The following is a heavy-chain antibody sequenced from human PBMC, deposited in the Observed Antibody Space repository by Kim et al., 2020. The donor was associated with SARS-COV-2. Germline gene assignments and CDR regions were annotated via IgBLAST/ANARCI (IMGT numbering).Heavy chain of an antibody. CDR3: ARERPPRGKIYGMDV. Sequence: SETLSLTCTVSGGSISSGGYYWSWIRQHPGKGLEWIGYIYYSGSTYYNPSLKSRVTISVDTSKNQFSLKLSSVTAADTAVYYCARERPPRGKIYGMDVWGQGTTVTVSS. V-gene: IGHV4-31*03. CDR1: GGSISSGGYY. J-gene: IGHJ6*02. CDR2: IYYSGST. D-gene: IGHD3-16*01.